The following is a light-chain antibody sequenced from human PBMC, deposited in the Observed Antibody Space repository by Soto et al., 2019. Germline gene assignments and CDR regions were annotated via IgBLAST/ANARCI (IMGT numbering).Light chain of an antibody. CDR3: QQYGSLSWT. J-gene: IGKJ1*01. CDR1: QSLSSY. V-gene: IGKV3-20*01. Sequence: IVLTQSPATLSLSPGERATLSCRASQSLSSYLAWYQQKPGQAPRIIIFGASGRATGIPDRFSGSGSGTDFTLTISRLEPEDFAMYYCQQYGSLSWTFGQGTKVDIK. CDR2: GAS.